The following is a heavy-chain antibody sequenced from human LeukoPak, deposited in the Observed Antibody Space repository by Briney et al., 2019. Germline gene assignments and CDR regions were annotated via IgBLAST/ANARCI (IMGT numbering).Heavy chain of an antibody. J-gene: IGHJ4*02. D-gene: IGHD6-13*01. CDR1: GGSFSGYY. V-gene: IGHV4-34*01. Sequence: PSETLSLTCAVYGGSFSGYYWSWIRQPPGKGLEWIGEINHSGSTNYNPSLKSRVTISVDTSKNQFSLKLSSVTAADTAVYYCARVSGPAAVDYWGQGTLVTVSS. CDR2: INHSGST. CDR3: ARVSGPAAVDY.